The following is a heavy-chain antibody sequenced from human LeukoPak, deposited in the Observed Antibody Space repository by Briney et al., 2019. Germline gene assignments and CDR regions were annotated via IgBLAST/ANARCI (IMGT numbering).Heavy chain of an antibody. J-gene: IGHJ6*03. CDR3: ASDPMGPYYYYYMDV. CDR1: GFTFSSYW. V-gene: IGHV3-7*01. Sequence: PGGSLRLSCAASGFTFSSYWMSWVRQAPGKGLEWVANIKQDGSEKYYVDPVKGRFTISRDNAKNSLYLQMNSLRAEDTAVYYCASDPMGPYYYYYMDVWGKGTTVTVSS. D-gene: IGHD3-10*01. CDR2: IKQDGSEK.